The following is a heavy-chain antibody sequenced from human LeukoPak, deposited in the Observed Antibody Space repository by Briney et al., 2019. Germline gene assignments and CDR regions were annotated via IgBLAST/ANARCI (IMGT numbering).Heavy chain of an antibody. CDR3: ARDQAWYYYGSGSYRDY. Sequence: APVKGSFKASCFPFSSVGISWGRPAPGQGLGWVGWISAYNGNTNYAQKLQGRVTMTTDTSTSTAYMELRSLRSDDTAVYYCARDQAWYYYGSGSYRDYWGQGTLVTVSS. D-gene: IGHD3-10*01. CDR2: ISAYNGNT. CDR1: CFPFSSVG. J-gene: IGHJ4*02. V-gene: IGHV1-18*01.